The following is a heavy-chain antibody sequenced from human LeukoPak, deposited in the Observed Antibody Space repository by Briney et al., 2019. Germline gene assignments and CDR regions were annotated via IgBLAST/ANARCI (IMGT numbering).Heavy chain of an antibody. Sequence: ASAKVSCKASGYTFTGYYIHWVRQAPGQGLEWMGHINPNNGGTNYAQKFQGRVTMTRDTSINTAYMELNSLRSDDTAIYYCARDHLAAAGSGGWGQGTLVTVSS. J-gene: IGHJ4*02. D-gene: IGHD6-13*01. CDR1: GYTFTGYY. CDR3: ARDHLAAAGSGG. V-gene: IGHV1-2*06. CDR2: INPNNGGT.